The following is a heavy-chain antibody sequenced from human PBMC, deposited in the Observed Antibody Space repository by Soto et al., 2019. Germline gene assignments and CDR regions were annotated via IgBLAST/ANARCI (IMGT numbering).Heavy chain of an antibody. CDR2: ISPNNGDT. CDR3: ARSFSSRYRSVTGTRRDHWFDP. Sequence: ASVKVSCKSSGYTFSTYGIIWVRQAPGQGLEWMGWISPNNGDTTYAQKFQGRVSLSTDTSTTTAYMELRSLRSDDTAMYYCARSFSSRYRSVTGTRRDHWFDPWGQGTLVTVYS. J-gene: IGHJ5*02. CDR1: GYTFSTYG. V-gene: IGHV1-18*01. D-gene: IGHD1-1*01.